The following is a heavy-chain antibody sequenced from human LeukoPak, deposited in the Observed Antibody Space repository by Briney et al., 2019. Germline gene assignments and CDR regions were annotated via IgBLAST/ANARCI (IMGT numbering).Heavy chain of an antibody. CDR3: ARGSSSGAYYFDY. V-gene: IGHV1-46*01. CDR1: GYTFSNFY. D-gene: IGHD3-22*01. J-gene: IGHJ4*02. CDR2: LNPSGGST. Sequence: ASVKVSCKASGYTFSNFYMNWVPQAPGQGLEWMGILNPSGGSTRYAQKFQGRVTMTRDTSTSTVYMELSSLRSEDTAVYYCARGSSSGAYYFDYWGQGALVTVSS.